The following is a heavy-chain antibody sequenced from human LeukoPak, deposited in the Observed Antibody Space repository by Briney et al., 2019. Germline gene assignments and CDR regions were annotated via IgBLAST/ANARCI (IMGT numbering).Heavy chain of an antibody. Sequence: GGSLRLSCAASGFTFSSYSMNWVRQAPGKGLEWVSSISSSSSYIYYADSVKGRFTISRDNAKNSLYLQMNSLRAEDTAVYYCARDSSDSSGYTKRFDYWGQGTLVTVSS. V-gene: IGHV3-21*01. CDR2: ISSSSSYI. CDR1: GFTFSSYS. CDR3: ARDSSDSSGYTKRFDY. D-gene: IGHD3-22*01. J-gene: IGHJ4*02.